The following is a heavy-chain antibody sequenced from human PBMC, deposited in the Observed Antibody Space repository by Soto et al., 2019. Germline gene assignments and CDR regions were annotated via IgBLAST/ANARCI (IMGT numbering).Heavy chain of an antibody. D-gene: IGHD3-10*01. Sequence: ASVKVSCKASGYTFTGYYMHWVRQAPGQGLEWMGWINPNSGGTNYAQKFQGWVTMTRDTSISTAYMELSRLRSDDTAVYYCARDTYGSGSYYDPLYYYYGMDVWGQGTTVTVSS. CDR2: INPNSGGT. CDR1: GYTFTGYY. CDR3: ARDTYGSGSYYDPLYYYYGMDV. V-gene: IGHV1-2*04. J-gene: IGHJ6*02.